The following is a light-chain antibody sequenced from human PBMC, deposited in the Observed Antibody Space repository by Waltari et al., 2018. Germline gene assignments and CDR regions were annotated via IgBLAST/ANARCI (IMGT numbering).Light chain of an antibody. V-gene: IGKV3-15*01. CDR3: LQYSHWPPWT. Sequence: EMVMTQSPATLSVSPGERATLSCRARQSVGSNVAWYQQKPGQAPRLLIYGASTRATVIPARFSGSGSGTEFTLTISSLQSEDFAVYHCLQYSHWPPWTFGQGTKVEIK. CDR2: GAS. CDR1: QSVGSN. J-gene: IGKJ1*01.